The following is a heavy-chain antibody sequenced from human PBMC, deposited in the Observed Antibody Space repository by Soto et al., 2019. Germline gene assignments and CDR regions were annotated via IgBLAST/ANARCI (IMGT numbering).Heavy chain of an antibody. V-gene: IGHV1-69*04. Sequence: SLKVSCKASGGTSSSYTISWVLQAPGQGLEWMGRIIPILGIANYAQKFQGRVTITADKSTSTAYMELSSLRSEDTAVYYCAREKVVSRSRFDYFDYWSQGTLVTVSS. D-gene: IGHD3-22*01. CDR2: IIPILGIA. CDR1: GGTSSSYT. CDR3: AREKVVSRSRFDYFDY. J-gene: IGHJ4*02.